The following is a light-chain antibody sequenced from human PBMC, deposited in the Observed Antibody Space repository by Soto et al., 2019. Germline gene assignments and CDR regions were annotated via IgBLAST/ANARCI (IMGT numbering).Light chain of an antibody. CDR3: QRYNSWPLT. J-gene: IGKJ4*01. V-gene: IGKV3-15*01. CDR1: QGIGST. Sequence: EIVMTQSPATLSMSPGERATLSCRASQGIGSTLAWYQQKPGQTPRLLIYGASTRATGVPARFSGGGSGTEFTLTINSLQSEDFAVYYCQRYNSWPLTFGGGTKVEL. CDR2: GAS.